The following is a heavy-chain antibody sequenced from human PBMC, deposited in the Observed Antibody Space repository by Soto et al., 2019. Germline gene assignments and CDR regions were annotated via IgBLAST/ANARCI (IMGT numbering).Heavy chain of an antibody. D-gene: IGHD3-3*01. CDR1: GFSLTTSRVG. J-gene: IGHJ5*02. CDR3: VRKDFWSAYIT. Sequence: QVTLKESGPVLVKPTETLTLTCTVSGFSLTTSRVGVSWIRQPPGKALEWLAHIFSNNDRSYSTSLKRRLTISKDTSKSQVVLTMTNMDPVDTGTYYCVRKDFWSAYITWGQGALVTVSS. V-gene: IGHV2-26*01. CDR2: IFSNNDR.